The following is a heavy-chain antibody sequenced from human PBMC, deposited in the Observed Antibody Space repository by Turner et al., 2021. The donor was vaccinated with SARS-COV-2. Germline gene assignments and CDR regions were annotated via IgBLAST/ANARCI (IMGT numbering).Heavy chain of an antibody. J-gene: IGHJ4*02. CDR2: IYYSGDN. V-gene: IGHV4-39*01. CDR3: ATREYSSGHFDY. CDR1: DGSISSNIYY. D-gene: IGHD5-18*01. Sequence: QLPLQESGPGLVKPSETLSHTCTVSDGSISSNIYYWSWIRQSPGKGLEWIGSIYYSGDNFYNPSLKSRVTISMDTSKNQFSLRLTSVTAADTAVYYCATREYSSGHFDYWGQGTLVTVSS.